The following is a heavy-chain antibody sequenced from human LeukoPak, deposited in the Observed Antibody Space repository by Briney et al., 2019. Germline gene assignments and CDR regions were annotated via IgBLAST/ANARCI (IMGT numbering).Heavy chain of an antibody. V-gene: IGHV4-59*08. CDR3: ARWAYCGGDCYSIFDY. CDR1: GGSISSHS. CDR2: IYYSGNT. Sequence: KPSETLSLTCTVSGGSISSHSWSWIRQPPGKGLEWVGYIYYSGNTNYNPSLESRVTISVDTSKNQFSLKLSSVTAADTAVYYCARWAYCGGDCYSIFDYWGQGTLVTVSS. D-gene: IGHD2-21*02. J-gene: IGHJ4*02.